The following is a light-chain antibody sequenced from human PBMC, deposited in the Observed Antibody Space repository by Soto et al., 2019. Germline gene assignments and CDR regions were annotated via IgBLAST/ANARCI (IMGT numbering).Light chain of an antibody. J-gene: IGKJ2*01. Sequence: DIQMTESPSTLSASVGDRVTITCRASQSISSWLAWYQKKPGKAPKLLIYKAYSLERGVPSRFAGSASGTELTLTISSLQPDHVATYYCQQYNSYFPMYTVGKGTKLHI. CDR1: QSISSW. V-gene: IGKV1-5*03. CDR3: QQYNSYFPMYT. CDR2: KAY.